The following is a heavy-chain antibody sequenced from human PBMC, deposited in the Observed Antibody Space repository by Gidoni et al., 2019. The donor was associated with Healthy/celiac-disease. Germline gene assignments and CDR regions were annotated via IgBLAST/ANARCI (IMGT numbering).Heavy chain of an antibody. D-gene: IGHD2-2*01. CDR3: ARVGGGYCSSTSCPVWYFDL. CDR2: IYYSGST. CDR1: GGSISSYY. Sequence: QVQLQESGPGLVKPSETLSLTCTVSGGSISSYYWSWIRQPPGKGLEWIGYIYYSGSTNYNPSLKSRVTISVDTSKNQFSLKLSSVTAADTAVYYCARVGGGYCSSTSCPVWYFDLWGRGTLVTVSS. V-gene: IGHV4-59*01. J-gene: IGHJ2*01.